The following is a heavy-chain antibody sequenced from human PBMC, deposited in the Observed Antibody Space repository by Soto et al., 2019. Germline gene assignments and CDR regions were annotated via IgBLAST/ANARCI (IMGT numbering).Heavy chain of an antibody. CDR3: ARVPSP. CDR2: ISYSGSA. Sequence: PSETLSLTCTVSGGSISSGNYYWSWIRQPPGKGLEWIGFISYSGSAYYNPSLKSRVTISVDTSKNQFSLNLSFVTAADTAVYYCARVPSPWGQGTLVTVSS. J-gene: IGHJ5*02. V-gene: IGHV4-30-4*01. CDR1: GGSISSGNYY.